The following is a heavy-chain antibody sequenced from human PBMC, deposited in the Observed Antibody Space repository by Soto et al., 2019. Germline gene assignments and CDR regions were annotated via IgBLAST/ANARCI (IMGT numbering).Heavy chain of an antibody. CDR1: GGSISSGGYY. D-gene: IGHD6-13*01. Sequence: SETLSLTCTVSGGSISSGGYYWSWIRQHPGKGLEWIGYIYYSGSTYYNPSLKSRVTISVDTSKNQFSLKLSSVTAADTAVYYCARDYKQPLGGKGLAHYFDYWGQGTLVTVSS. V-gene: IGHV4-31*03. CDR3: ARDYKQPLGGKGLAHYFDY. J-gene: IGHJ4*02. CDR2: IYYSGST.